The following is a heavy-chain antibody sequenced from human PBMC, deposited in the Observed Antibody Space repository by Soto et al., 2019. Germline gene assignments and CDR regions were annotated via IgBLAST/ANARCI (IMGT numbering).Heavy chain of an antibody. CDR2: ISGDAANI. J-gene: IGHJ4*02. V-gene: IGHV3-23*01. D-gene: IGHD6-13*01. CDR1: GFTFSNYA. CDR3: AKDTLQRTSWYEYFDH. Sequence: GGSLRLSCAASGFTFSNYAMSWVRQAPGKGLEWVSAISGDAANIYYADSVKGRFTISRDNSKNTLYLQMNSLRAEDTAIYYCAKDTLQRTSWYEYFDHWGKETLVTFP.